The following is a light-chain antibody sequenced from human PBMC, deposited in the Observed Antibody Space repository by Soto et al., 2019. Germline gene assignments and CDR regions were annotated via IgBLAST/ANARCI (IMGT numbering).Light chain of an antibody. Sequence: EIVMTQSPAILSLSPGERATLSCRASQSVSRNVAWYQQKPGQAPRLLISEASTRAPGIPARFSGSGSGTEFSLTISSLQSEDFALYDCQQYNDWPPLTFGGGTKVEI. CDR3: QQYNDWPPLT. V-gene: IGKV3D-15*01. CDR2: EAS. CDR1: QSVSRN. J-gene: IGKJ4*01.